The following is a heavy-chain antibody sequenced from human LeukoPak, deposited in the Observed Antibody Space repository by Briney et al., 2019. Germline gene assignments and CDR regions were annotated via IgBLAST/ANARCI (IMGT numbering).Heavy chain of an antibody. V-gene: IGHV3-30*03. Sequence: GRSLRLSCAASRFTFSSYGMHWVRQVPGKGLEWVAVISNDGYNKYYADSVKGRFTISRDNSKNTLYLQMSSLRAEDTAVYYCARGISAVVPRAFDLWGQGTMVTVSS. CDR3: ARGISAVVPRAFDL. J-gene: IGHJ3*01. D-gene: IGHD2-15*01. CDR2: ISNDGYNK. CDR1: RFTFSSYG.